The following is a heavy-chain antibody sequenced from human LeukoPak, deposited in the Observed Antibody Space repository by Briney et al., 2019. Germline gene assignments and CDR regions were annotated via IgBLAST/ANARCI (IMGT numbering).Heavy chain of an antibody. Sequence: GGSLRLSCAASGFTFSSYWMSLVRQAPGKGLEWVANIKQDGSEKYYVDSVKGRFTISRANAKNSLYLQMNSLRAEDTAVYYCASGSYYWNLYYWGQGTLVTVSS. CDR3: ASGSYYWNLYY. D-gene: IGHD1-26*01. J-gene: IGHJ4*02. V-gene: IGHV3-7*01. CDR1: GFTFSSYW. CDR2: IKQDGSEK.